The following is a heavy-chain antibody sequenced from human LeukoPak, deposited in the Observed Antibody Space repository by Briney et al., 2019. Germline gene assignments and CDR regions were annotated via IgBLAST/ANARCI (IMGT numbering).Heavy chain of an antibody. V-gene: IGHV3-7*01. CDR1: GFTFSSYA. CDR3: ARVFGVVITIYYYYMDV. CDR2: IKQDGSEK. Sequence: GGSLRLSCAASGFTFSSYAMHWVRQAPGKGLEWVANIKQDGSEKYYVDSVKGRFTISRDNAKNSLYLQMNSLRAEDTAVYYCARVFGVVITIYYYYMDVWGKGTTVTVSS. D-gene: IGHD3-3*01. J-gene: IGHJ6*03.